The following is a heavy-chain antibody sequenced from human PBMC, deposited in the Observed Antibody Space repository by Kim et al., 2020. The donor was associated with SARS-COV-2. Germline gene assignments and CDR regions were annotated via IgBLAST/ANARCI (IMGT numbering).Heavy chain of an antibody. CDR1: GYSFTSYW. Sequence: GESLKISCKGSGYSFTSYWISWVRQMPGKGLEWMGRIDPSDSYTNYSPSFQGHVTISADKSISTAYLQWSSLKASDTAMYYCARIYYDSSGSWGYYFDYWGQGTLVTVSS. CDR2: IDPSDSYT. CDR3: ARIYYDSSGSWGYYFDY. V-gene: IGHV5-10-1*01. J-gene: IGHJ4*02. D-gene: IGHD3-22*01.